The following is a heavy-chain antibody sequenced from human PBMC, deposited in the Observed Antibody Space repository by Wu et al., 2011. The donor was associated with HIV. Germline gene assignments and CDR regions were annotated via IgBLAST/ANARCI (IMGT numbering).Heavy chain of an antibody. CDR2: IYLSDSDT. CDR1: GYTSTNYW. CDR3: ARPVGYTSGWYVS. V-gene: IGHV5-51*01. J-gene: IGHJ5*01. Sequence: VQLVQSGAELREPGESLKISCQGSGYTSTNYWIAWVRQMPGKGLEWMGFIYLSDSDTRYSPSFQGHVTISVDKSNSTAYLQWSSLKASDTAMYYCARPVGYTSGWYVSWGQGTLVTVSS. D-gene: IGHD6-19*01.